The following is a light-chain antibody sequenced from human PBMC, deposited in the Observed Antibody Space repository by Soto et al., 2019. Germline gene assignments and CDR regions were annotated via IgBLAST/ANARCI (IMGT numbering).Light chain of an antibody. V-gene: IGKV3-15*01. CDR3: QQFSSYPLT. Sequence: EIVMTQSPATLSVSPGERATFSCRASQSVSSNLAWYQQKPGQAPRLLIYGASIRATGIPARFSGSGSGTEFTLTISSLEPEDFAVYYCQQFSSYPLTFGGGTKVDIK. CDR2: GAS. CDR1: QSVSSN. J-gene: IGKJ4*01.